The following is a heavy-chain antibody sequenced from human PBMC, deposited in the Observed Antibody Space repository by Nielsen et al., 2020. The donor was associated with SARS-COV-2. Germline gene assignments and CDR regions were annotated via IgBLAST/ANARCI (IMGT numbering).Heavy chain of an antibody. J-gene: IGHJ4*02. Sequence: SVKVSCKASGFTFTSSAVQWVRQARGQRLEWIGWIVVGSGNTNYAQKFQERVTITRDMSTSTAYMELSSLRSEDMAVYYCAAWRYVWGSYRYQYYFDYWGQGTLVTVSS. CDR2: IVVGSGNT. D-gene: IGHD3-16*02. CDR3: AAWRYVWGSYRYQYYFDY. V-gene: IGHV1-58*01. CDR1: GFTFTSSA.